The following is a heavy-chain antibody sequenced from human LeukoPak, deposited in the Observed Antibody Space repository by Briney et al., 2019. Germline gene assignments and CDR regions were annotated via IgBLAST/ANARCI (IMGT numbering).Heavy chain of an antibody. CDR1: GYSFANYW. CDR2: IYPGDSDA. Sequence: GESLKISCMGSGYSFANYWIGWVRQMPGKGLEWMGFIYPGDSDARYSPSFQGQVTLSADKSINTAYLQWSSLRASDTAMYYCATKLHGDYFDYWGQGSLVTVSS. D-gene: IGHD4-17*01. V-gene: IGHV5-51*01. CDR3: ATKLHGDYFDY. J-gene: IGHJ4*02.